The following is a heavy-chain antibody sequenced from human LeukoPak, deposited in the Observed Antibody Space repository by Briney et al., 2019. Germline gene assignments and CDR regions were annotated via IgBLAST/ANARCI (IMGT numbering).Heavy chain of an antibody. J-gene: IGHJ4*02. V-gene: IGHV4-59*01. Sequence: SETLSLTRTVSGGSISSYYWSWIRQPPGKGLEWIGYIYYSGSTNYNPSLKSRVTISVDTSKNQFSLKLSSVTAADTAVYYCAIASRYGGIPLDYWGQGTLVTVSS. CDR2: IYYSGST. D-gene: IGHD2-15*01. CDR1: GGSISSYY. CDR3: AIASRYGGIPLDY.